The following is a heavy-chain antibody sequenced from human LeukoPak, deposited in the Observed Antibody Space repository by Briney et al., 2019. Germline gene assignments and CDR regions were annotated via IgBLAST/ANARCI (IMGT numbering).Heavy chain of an antibody. J-gene: IGHJ4*02. Sequence: PSQTLSLTCTVSGGSINSGSYDWGWIRQPAGKGLEWIVRIYTSGSTNYNPSLKSRVTISVDTSKNQFSLKLSSVTAADTAVYYCARDGMRGYSYGLEIDYWGQGTLVTVSS. CDR3: ARDGMRGYSYGLEIDY. CDR2: IYTSGST. D-gene: IGHD5-18*01. CDR1: GGSINSGSYD. V-gene: IGHV4-61*02.